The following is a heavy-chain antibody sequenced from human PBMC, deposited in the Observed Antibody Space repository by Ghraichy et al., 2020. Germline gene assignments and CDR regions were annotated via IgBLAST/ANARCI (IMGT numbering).Heavy chain of an antibody. CDR1: GGSISSRSYY. CDR3: AITFNSSWNREYYFDY. J-gene: IGHJ4*02. D-gene: IGHD6-13*01. V-gene: IGHV4-39*01. Sequence: SETLSLTCSVSGGSISSRSYYWGWIRQPPGKGLEWIGSIYYSGRTYYNPSLTSRVTISVDTSKNQFSLKLTSVTAADTAVYFCAITFNSSWNREYYFDYWGQGTLVTVSS. CDR2: IYYSGRT.